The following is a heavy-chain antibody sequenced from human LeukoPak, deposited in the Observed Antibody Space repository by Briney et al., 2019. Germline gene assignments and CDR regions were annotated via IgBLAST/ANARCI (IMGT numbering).Heavy chain of an antibody. CDR2: IYHSGST. V-gene: IGHV4-4*02. J-gene: IGHJ4*02. CDR3: ATVSAFFYDSGSYYPFDY. Sequence: PSETLSLTCAVSGGAICSSKWWSWVRQPPGKGLDGIGEIYHSGSTNYNPSLRSRVTISVDKSKNQFSLKLSSVTAAVTAVYYCATVSAFFYDSGSYYPFDYWGQGTLVTVSS. CDR1: GGAICSSKW. D-gene: IGHD3-10*01.